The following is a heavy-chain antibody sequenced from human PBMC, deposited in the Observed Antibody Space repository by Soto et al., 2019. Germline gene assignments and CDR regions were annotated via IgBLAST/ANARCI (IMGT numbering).Heavy chain of an antibody. D-gene: IGHD3-22*01. CDR2: ISYDGSNK. CDR1: GFTFSSYA. J-gene: IGHJ4*02. Sequence: GGSLRLSCAASGFTFSSYAMHWVRQAPGKGLEWVAVISYDGSNKYYADSVKGRFTISRDNSKNTLYLQMNSLRAEDTAVYYCARDISPLIVVGSDYWGQGTLVTVSS. CDR3: ARDISPLIVVGSDY. V-gene: IGHV3-30-3*01.